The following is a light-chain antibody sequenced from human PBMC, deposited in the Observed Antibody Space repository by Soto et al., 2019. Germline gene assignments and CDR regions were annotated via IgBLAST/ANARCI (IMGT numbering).Light chain of an antibody. Sequence: QSALTQPASMSGAPGQSITISCTGTSSDVGDYNYVSWYQQHPGKAPKLMIYEVTNRPSGVSNRFSGSKSGNTASLTISGLQAEDEADYYCSSYTSSSTYVFGTGTKVTVL. CDR1: SSDVGDYNY. V-gene: IGLV2-14*01. CDR2: EVT. CDR3: SSYTSSSTYV. J-gene: IGLJ1*01.